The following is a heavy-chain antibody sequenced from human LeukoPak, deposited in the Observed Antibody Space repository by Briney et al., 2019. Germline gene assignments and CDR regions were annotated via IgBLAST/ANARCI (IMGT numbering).Heavy chain of an antibody. J-gene: IGHJ4*02. CDR3: AKDMNGPGDSGWYPDY. Sequence: PGGSLRLSCAASGFTFDDYAMQWVRQAPGKDLEWVSGISWNSGSIGYADSVKGRFTISRDNAKNSLYLQMNSLRAEDTALYYCAKDMNGPGDSGWYPDYWGQGTLVTVSS. D-gene: IGHD6-19*01. CDR1: GFTFDDYA. CDR2: ISWNSGSI. V-gene: IGHV3-9*01.